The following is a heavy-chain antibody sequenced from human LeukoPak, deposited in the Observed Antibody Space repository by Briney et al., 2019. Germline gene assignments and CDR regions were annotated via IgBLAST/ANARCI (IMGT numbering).Heavy chain of an antibody. CDR3: TTESLSSGYSKRYYLDY. CDR1: GFTFSSAW. D-gene: IGHD3-22*01. J-gene: IGHJ4*02. Sequence: GGSLRLSCAASGFTFSSAWMSWVRQAPGKGLEWVGRIKSKTGGGTKDYAAHGRGRFTISRAESKKTLYMQMKSMKHKAAAVYYCTTESLSSGYSKRYYLDYWGQGTLVTGSS. CDR2: IKSKTGGGTK. V-gene: IGHV3-15*01.